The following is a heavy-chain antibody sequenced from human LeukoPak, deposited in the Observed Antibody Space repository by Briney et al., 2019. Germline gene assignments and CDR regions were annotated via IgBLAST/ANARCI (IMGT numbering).Heavy chain of an antibody. V-gene: IGHV4-39*07. J-gene: IGHJ5*02. CDR3: ARDLSSWRGGYWFDP. D-gene: IGHD6-13*01. CDR1: GGSISSSSYY. CDR2: IYYSGST. Sequence: SETLSLTCTVSGGSISSSSYYWGWIRQPPGKGLEWIGSIYYSGSTYYNPSLKSRVTISVDTSKNQFSLKLSSVTAADTAVYYCARDLSSWRGGYWFDPWGQGTLVTVSS.